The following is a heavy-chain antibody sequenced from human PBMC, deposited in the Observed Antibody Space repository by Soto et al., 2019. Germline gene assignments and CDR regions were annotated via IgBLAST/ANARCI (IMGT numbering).Heavy chain of an antibody. D-gene: IGHD3-22*01. Sequence: PSETLSLTCTVSGGSVSSGSYYWSWIRQPPGKGLEWIGYIYYSGSTNYNPSLKSRVTISVDTSKNQFSLKLSSVTAADTAVYYCARAGADYDSSPPFQHWGQGTLVTVSS. J-gene: IGHJ1*01. CDR1: GGSVSSGSYY. CDR3: ARAGADYDSSPPFQH. V-gene: IGHV4-61*01. CDR2: IYYSGST.